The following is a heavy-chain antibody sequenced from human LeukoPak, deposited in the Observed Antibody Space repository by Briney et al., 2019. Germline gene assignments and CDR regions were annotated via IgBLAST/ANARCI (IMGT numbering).Heavy chain of an antibody. J-gene: IGHJ3*02. CDR1: GFTFSSYG. CDR2: IWYDGSNK. V-gene: IGHV3-33*01. Sequence: PGGSLRLSCAASGFTFSSYGVHWVRQAPGKGLEWVAVIWYDGSNKYYADSVKGRFTISRDNSKNTLYLQMNSLRAEDTAVYYCARGRYYYDSSGYSNAFDIWGQGTMVTVSS. D-gene: IGHD3-22*01. CDR3: ARGRYYYDSSGYSNAFDI.